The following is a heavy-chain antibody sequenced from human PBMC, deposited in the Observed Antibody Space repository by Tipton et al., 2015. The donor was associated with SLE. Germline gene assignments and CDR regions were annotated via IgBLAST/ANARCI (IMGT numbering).Heavy chain of an antibody. V-gene: IGHV3-30*04. CDR1: GFTFSSYA. J-gene: IGHJ4*02. D-gene: IGHD6-13*01. Sequence: SLRLSCAASGFTFSSYAMHWVRQAPGKGLEWVAFIWSDGSNKSYADSVKGRFTISRDNSKKMLYLQMNSLRGEDTALYYCANWFTSSWFSYFDYWGQGTLVTVSS. CDR3: ANWFTSSWFSYFDY. CDR2: IWSDGSNK.